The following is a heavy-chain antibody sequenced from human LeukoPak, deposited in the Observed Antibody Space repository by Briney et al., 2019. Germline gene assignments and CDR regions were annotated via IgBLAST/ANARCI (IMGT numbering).Heavy chain of an antibody. CDR2: IYYSGST. J-gene: IGHJ4*02. CDR3: ARTGYSSGWYFDY. D-gene: IGHD6-19*01. CDR1: GGSISSYY. V-gene: IGHV4-59*01. Sequence: PSETLSLTCTVSGGSISSYYWSWIRQSPGKGLGWIGYIYYSGSTNYNPSLKSRVTISVDTSKNQFSLKLSSVTAADTAVYYCARTGYSSGWYFDYWGQGTLVTVSS.